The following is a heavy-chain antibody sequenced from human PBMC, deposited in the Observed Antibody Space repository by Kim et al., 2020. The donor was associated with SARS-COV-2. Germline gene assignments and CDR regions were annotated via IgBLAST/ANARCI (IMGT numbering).Heavy chain of an antibody. Sequence: SETLSLTCTVSGGSISSSSYYWGWIRQPPGKGLEWIGSIYYSGSTYYNPSLKSRVTISVDTSKNQFSLKLSSVTAADTAVYYCARLRWDGGSYYEIRLFDYWGQGTLVTVSS. J-gene: IGHJ4*02. CDR1: GGSISSSSYY. D-gene: IGHD1-26*01. CDR2: IYYSGST. V-gene: IGHV4-39*01. CDR3: ARLRWDGGSYYEIRLFDY.